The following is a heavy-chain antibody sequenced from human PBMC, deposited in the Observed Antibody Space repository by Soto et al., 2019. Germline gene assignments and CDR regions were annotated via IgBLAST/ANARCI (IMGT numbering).Heavy chain of an antibody. CDR2: IYYSGTT. D-gene: IGHD2-8*01. V-gene: IGHV4-31*02. CDR1: GGSISSGGYS. Sequence: PSETLSLTCTVSGGSISSGGYSWIWVRQHPGKGLEWIGYIYYSGTTYYNPSLKSRVTISVDTSKNQFSLNLSSVTAADTAVYYCARERDCTNGVCYDYWGQGTLVTVSS. J-gene: IGHJ4*02. CDR3: ARERDCTNGVCYDY.